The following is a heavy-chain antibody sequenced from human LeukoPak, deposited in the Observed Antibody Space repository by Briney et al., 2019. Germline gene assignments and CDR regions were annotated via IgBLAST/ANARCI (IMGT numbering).Heavy chain of an antibody. V-gene: IGHV4-39*01. CDR3: ARRGDSGWYYVQYFDY. J-gene: IGHJ4*02. Sequence: SETLSLTCTVSGGSISSSSYYWGWIRQPPGKGVEWIGSIYYSGSTYYNPSLKSRVTISVDTSKNQYSLKLSSVTAADTAVYYCARRGDSGWYYVQYFDYWGQGTLVTVSS. D-gene: IGHD6-19*01. CDR1: GGSISSSSYY. CDR2: IYYSGST.